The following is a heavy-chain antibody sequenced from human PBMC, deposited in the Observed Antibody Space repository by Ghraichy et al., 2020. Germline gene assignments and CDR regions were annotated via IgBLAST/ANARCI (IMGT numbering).Heavy chain of an antibody. V-gene: IGHV1-69*04. CDR1: GGPFSDYA. CDR2: ILPNSAIV. D-gene: IGHD1-14*01. CDR3: ARESCGSPGCHGNWLDP. Sequence: SVKVSCKASGGPFSDYAITWVRRAPGQGLEWMGRILPNSAIVRYAPEFQGRIAITADKSSSTAYMELSSLRSDDTAVYYCARESCGSPGCHGNWLDPWGQGTVVSVSS. J-gene: IGHJ5*02.